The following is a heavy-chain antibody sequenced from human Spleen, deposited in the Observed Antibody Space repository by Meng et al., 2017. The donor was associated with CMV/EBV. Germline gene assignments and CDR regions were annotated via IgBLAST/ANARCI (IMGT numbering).Heavy chain of an antibody. Sequence: ASVKVSCKASGYTFTDYYIHWVRQAPGQGLEWIGWITPNSGGTNYAQNFQGRVTMTTDTSTSTAYMELRSLTSDDAAVYYCARSKIAARSHYYYGMDVWGQGTTVTVSS. J-gene: IGHJ6*02. CDR2: ITPNSGGT. V-gene: IGHV1-2*02. CDR1: GYTFTDYY. CDR3: ARSKIAARSHYYYGMDV. D-gene: IGHD6-6*01.